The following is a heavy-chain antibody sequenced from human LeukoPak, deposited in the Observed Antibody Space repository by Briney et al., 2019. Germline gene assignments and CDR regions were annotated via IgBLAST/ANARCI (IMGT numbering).Heavy chain of an antibody. D-gene: IGHD4-17*01. J-gene: IGHJ4*02. Sequence: GGSLRLSCAASGFTFSSYGMHWVRRAPGKGLEWVANIKQDGSEKYYVDSVKGRFTISRDNAKNSLYLQMNSLRAEDTAVYYCARGYGVDYFDYWGQGTLVTVSS. CDR3: ARGYGVDYFDY. CDR1: GFTFSSYG. V-gene: IGHV3-7*01. CDR2: IKQDGSEK.